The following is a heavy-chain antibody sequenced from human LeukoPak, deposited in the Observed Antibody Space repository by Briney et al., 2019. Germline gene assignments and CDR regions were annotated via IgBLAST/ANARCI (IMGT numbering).Heavy chain of an antibody. CDR3: AKTPGLVFGVVIIHNWYFDL. Sequence: PGGSLRLSCAASGFTFSSYAMSWVRQAPGKGLEWVSAISGSGGSTYYADSVKGRFTISRDNSKNTLYLQMNGLRAEDTAVYYCAKTPGLVFGVVIIHNWYFDLWGRGTLVTVSS. CDR2: ISGSGGST. V-gene: IGHV3-23*01. CDR1: GFTFSSYA. J-gene: IGHJ2*01. D-gene: IGHD3-3*01.